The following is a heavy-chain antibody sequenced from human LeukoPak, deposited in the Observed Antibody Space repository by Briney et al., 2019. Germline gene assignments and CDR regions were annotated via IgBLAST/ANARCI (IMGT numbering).Heavy chain of an antibody. Sequence: GGSLRLSCAASGFTFSSYWMSWVRQAPGKGLEWVANIKQDGSEKYYVDSVKGRFTISRDNAKNSLYLQMNSLRAEDTAVYYCASIYSSSWLRGDYWGQGTLVTVSS. CDR2: IKQDGSEK. CDR3: ASIYSSSWLRGDY. J-gene: IGHJ4*02. CDR1: GFTFSSYW. D-gene: IGHD6-13*01. V-gene: IGHV3-7*01.